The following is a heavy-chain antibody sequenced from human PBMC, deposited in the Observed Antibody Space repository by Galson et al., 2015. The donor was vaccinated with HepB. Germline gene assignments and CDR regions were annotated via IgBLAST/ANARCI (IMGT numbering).Heavy chain of an antibody. CDR3: ALIPDFCGSTSCYEGMDDY. Sequence: SVKVSCKASGYTFTGYYMHWVRQAPGQGLEWMGWINPNSGGTNYAQKFQGWVTMTRDTSISTAYMELSRLRSDDTAVYYCALIPDFCGSTSCYEGMDDYWGQGTLVTVSS. V-gene: IGHV1-2*04. J-gene: IGHJ4*02. CDR1: GYTFTGYY. CDR2: INPNSGGT. D-gene: IGHD2-2*01.